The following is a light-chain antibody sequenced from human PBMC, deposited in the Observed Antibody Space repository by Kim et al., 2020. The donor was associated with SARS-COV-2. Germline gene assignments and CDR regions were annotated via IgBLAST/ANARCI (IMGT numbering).Light chain of an antibody. CDR3: QSYDSSLRWV. CDR2: GNS. V-gene: IGLV1-40*01. CDR1: STNSAGGYD. J-gene: IGLJ1*01. Sequence: GRRVTSSCASSSTNSAGGYDLYWYQQLPGTAPILLIYGNSNRPAGVPGRFSGSKSGTAASLAITVLQAEDEADYYGQSYDSSLRWVFGTGTKVTVL.